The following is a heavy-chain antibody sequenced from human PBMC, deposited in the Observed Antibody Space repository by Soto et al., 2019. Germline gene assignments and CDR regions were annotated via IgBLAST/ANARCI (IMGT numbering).Heavy chain of an antibody. Sequence: SETLSLTCAVSGGSISSSNWWSWVRQPPGKGLEWIGEIYHSGSTNYNPSLKSRVTISVDKSKNQFSLKLSSVTAADTAVYYCARASRAARPGFAHFDPWGQGTLVTVSS. CDR3: ARASRAARPGFAHFDP. CDR2: IYHSGST. D-gene: IGHD6-6*01. CDR1: GGSISSSNW. V-gene: IGHV4-4*02. J-gene: IGHJ5*02.